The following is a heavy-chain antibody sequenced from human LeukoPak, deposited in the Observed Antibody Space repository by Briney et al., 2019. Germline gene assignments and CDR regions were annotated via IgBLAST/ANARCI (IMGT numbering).Heavy chain of an antibody. J-gene: IGHJ4*02. Sequence: LTGGSLRLSCAASGFTFSSYAMHWVRQAPGKGLEWVAVISYNGSNKYYADSVKGRFTISRDNSKNTLYLQMNSLRAEDTAVYYCARAGNYDILTGYRTSDQEFDYWGQGTLVTVSS. V-gene: IGHV3-30*04. CDR3: ARAGNYDILTGYRTSDQEFDY. CDR1: GFTFSSYA. D-gene: IGHD3-9*01. CDR2: ISYNGSNK.